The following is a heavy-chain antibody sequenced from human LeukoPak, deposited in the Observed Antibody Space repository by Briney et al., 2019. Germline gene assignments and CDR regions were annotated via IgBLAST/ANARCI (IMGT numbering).Heavy chain of an antibody. CDR3: ARQSSIVGATLSMDV. J-gene: IGHJ6*03. D-gene: IGHD1-26*01. Sequence: ASVKVSCKASGYTFTSYYMHWVRQATGQGLEWMGWMNPNSGNTGYAQKFQGRVTMTRNTSISTAYMELSSPRSEDTAVYYCARQSSIVGATLSMDVWGKGTTVTISS. V-gene: IGHV1-8*02. CDR1: GYTFTSYY. CDR2: MNPNSGNT.